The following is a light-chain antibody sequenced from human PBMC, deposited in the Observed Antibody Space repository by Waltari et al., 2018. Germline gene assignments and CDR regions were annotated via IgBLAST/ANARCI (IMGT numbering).Light chain of an antibody. Sequence: EIVLTQSPGTLSLSPGERVTLSCRASQCVGRSLAWYQQKPGQAPRLLIYGASSRATGIPDRFSGSGSGTDFSLTISRLAPDDLSVYYCQHYVCLPVTFGQGTKVEI. CDR1: QCVGRS. CDR2: GAS. J-gene: IGKJ1*01. CDR3: QHYVCLPVT. V-gene: IGKV3-20*01.